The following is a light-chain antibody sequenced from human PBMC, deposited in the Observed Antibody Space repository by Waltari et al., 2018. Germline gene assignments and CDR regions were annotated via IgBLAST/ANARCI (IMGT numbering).Light chain of an antibody. J-gene: IGLJ3*02. V-gene: IGLV7-46*01. Sequence: QAVVTQEPSLTVSPGGTVTLTCGSSTGAVTSGHYPYWFQPKPGQVPRTLIYDTNNKHPWTPARFSGSLLGGKAALTLSGAQPEDEADYYCLVWYSGARWVFGGGTKLSVL. CDR2: DTN. CDR1: TGAVTSGHY. CDR3: LVWYSGARWV.